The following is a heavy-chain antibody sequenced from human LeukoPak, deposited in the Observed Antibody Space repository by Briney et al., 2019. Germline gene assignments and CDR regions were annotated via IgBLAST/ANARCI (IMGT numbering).Heavy chain of an antibody. CDR3: ARDYGGNSGWFDP. Sequence: GTSVKVSCKASGYTFTSYDINWVRQATGQGLEWMGWMNPNSGDTGYAQKFQGRVTLTRSTSISTAYMELSSLRSEDTAVYYCARDYGGNSGWFDPWGQGTLVTVSS. CDR2: MNPNSGDT. J-gene: IGHJ5*02. D-gene: IGHD4-23*01. V-gene: IGHV1-8*01. CDR1: GYTFTSYD.